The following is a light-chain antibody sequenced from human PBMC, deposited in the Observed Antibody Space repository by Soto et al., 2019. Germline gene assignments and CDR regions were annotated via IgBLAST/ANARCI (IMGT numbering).Light chain of an antibody. CDR3: QQHDDWPLT. CDR2: AES. V-gene: IGKV3-11*01. Sequence: EIVLTQSPATLSLSPGERATLSCRASRSVGNNLAWYQKKPGQAPGLIIYAESTRATGIPARFSGSGSGTDFTLTISSLEPEDFAVYYCQQHDDWPLTFGGGTKVEIK. J-gene: IGKJ4*01. CDR1: RSVGNN.